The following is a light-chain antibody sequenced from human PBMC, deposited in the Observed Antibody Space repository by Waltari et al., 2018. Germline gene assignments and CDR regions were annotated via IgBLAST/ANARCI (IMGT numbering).Light chain of an antibody. CDR1: HFVDGK. V-gene: IGKV3-15*01. Sequence: EIRMTQSPATLSVAPRERATLFCRDSHFVDGKVAWYQQRPGQAPRLLMYGASIRATGFPPRFTASGSGTQFTLTIGSLQSEDFAVYFCQQYNNWPLTFGGGTRVEV. CDR2: GAS. CDR3: QQYNNWPLT. J-gene: IGKJ4*01.